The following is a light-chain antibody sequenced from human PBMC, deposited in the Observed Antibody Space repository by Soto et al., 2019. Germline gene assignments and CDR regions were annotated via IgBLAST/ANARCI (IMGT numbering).Light chain of an antibody. CDR2: GAS. V-gene: IGKV3-15*01. CDR3: QQYADWPLT. CDR1: ESVRSS. Sequence: EVVLTQSPATLSVSPGERATLSCRASESVRSSLAWYQQKPGRSPSLLIYGASTRATGLPARFSGSGSGEVFTLTISSLQSEDFAVYYWQQYADWPLTFGQGTKLEFK. J-gene: IGKJ1*01.